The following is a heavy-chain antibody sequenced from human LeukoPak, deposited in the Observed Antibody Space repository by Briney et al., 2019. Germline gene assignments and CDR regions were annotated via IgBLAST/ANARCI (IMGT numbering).Heavy chain of an antibody. CDR3: ARDGRGPGGEYFDH. Sequence: GGSLRLSCAVSGCTLGSYSMSWVRQAPGKGLEWVSHISSSSSTISYHYADSVKGRFTISRDNAKNSLYLPMNSLRAEDTAVYYCARDGRGPGGEYFDHWGQGTLVTVSS. J-gene: IGHJ4*02. V-gene: IGHV3-48*01. CDR2: ISSSSSTI. D-gene: IGHD3-16*01. CDR1: GCTLGSYS.